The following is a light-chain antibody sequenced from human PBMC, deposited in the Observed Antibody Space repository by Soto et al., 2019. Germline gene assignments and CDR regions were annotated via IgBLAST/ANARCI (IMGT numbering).Light chain of an antibody. CDR3: QQYGSSPGT. V-gene: IGKV3-20*01. J-gene: IGKJ2*01. CDR2: DAS. Sequence: EIVLTQSPATLSLSPGERATLSCRASQSVSSYLAWYQQKPGQAPRLLIYDASNRATGIPARFSGSGSGTDFPLTISRLEPEDFAVYYCQQYGSSPGTFGQGTKLEIK. CDR1: QSVSSY.